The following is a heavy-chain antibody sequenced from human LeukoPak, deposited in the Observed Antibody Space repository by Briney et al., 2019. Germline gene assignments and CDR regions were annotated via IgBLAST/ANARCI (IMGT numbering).Heavy chain of an antibody. CDR3: ANEPRGAFDI. V-gene: IGHV3-30*02. D-gene: IGHD3-10*01. CDR2: IRYDGSNK. CDR1: GFTFSGYG. Sequence: GGSLRLSCAASGFTFSGYGMHWVRQAPGKGLEWVAFIRYDGSNKYYADSVKGRFTISRDNSKNTLYLQMNSLRAEDTAVYYCANEPRGAFDIWGQGTMVTVSS. J-gene: IGHJ3*02.